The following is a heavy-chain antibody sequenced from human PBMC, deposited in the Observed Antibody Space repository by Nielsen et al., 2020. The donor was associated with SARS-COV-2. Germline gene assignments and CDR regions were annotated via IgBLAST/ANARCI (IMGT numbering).Heavy chain of an antibody. CDR1: GGSIGSSY. CDR3: AREVAEGFTYSDAIDL. D-gene: IGHD2-21*01. J-gene: IGHJ3*01. Sequence: SETLSLTCSVFGGSIGSSYWTWIRQPPGQGLEWIGYVSDSGTTNYTPSLKSRVTMSVDTSKNQFFLKLTTVTAADTAIYYCAREVAEGFTYSDAIDLWGQGTLVTVSS. V-gene: IGHV4-59*01. CDR2: VSDSGTT.